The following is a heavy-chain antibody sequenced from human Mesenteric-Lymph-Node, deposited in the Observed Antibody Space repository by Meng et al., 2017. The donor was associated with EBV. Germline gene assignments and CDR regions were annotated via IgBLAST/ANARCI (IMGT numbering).Heavy chain of an antibody. CDR2: IFPTGGT. J-gene: IGHJ4*02. D-gene: IGHD3-22*01. CDR3: AREGEVGYYESSGYYY. Sequence: QVELQVQAPGLVKPSGPLPLTCAVSGGSISSSNWWTWVRQPPGKGLEWIGEIFPTGGTNYNPSLKSRVTISVDKSKNQFSLKLSSVTAADTAVYYCAREGEVGYYESSGYYYWGQGTLVTVSS. V-gene: IGHV4-4*02. CDR1: GGSISSSNW.